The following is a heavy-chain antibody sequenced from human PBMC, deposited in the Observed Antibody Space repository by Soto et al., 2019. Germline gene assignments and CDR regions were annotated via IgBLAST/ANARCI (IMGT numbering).Heavy chain of an antibody. Sequence: SETLSLTCTVSGGSISSGGYYWSWIRQHPGKGLEWIGSIYYSGSTYYNPSLKSRLSISVDTSKSQYSLRLSSVTAADTAVYYCARHAWSGFYTRYYFDYWGQGSVVTVSS. CDR2: IYYSGST. D-gene: IGHD3-3*01. V-gene: IGHV4-39*01. CDR1: GGSISSGGYY. CDR3: ARHAWSGFYTRYYFDY. J-gene: IGHJ4*02.